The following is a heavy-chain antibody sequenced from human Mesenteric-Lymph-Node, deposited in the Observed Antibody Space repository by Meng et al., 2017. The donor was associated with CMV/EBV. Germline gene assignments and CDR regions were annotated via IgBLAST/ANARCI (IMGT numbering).Heavy chain of an antibody. Sequence: QVLFTRGGAGLLKSVGTLFCTCAVYGGAFSGYYWNWIRQSPEKGLGWIGEINHSGSTTYNPSFTSRIIISVDTSTNQISLNMSSVTAADTAVYYCARGSSYDILTGYFDYWGQGALVTVSS. J-gene: IGHJ4*02. CDR1: GGAFSGYY. CDR3: ARGSSYDILTGYFDY. V-gene: IGHV4-34*01. CDR2: INHSGST. D-gene: IGHD3-9*01.